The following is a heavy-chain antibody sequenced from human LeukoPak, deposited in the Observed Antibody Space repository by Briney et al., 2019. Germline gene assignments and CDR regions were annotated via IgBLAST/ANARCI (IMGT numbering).Heavy chain of an antibody. CDR1: GYSFTSYW. CDR3: AILTMVRGVPSDDFDY. D-gene: IGHD3-10*01. Sequence: GESLKISCKGSGYSFTSYWIGWVRQTPGKGLEWMGIIYPGDSDTRYSPSFQGQVTISADKSISTAYLQWSSLKASDTAMYYCAILTMVRGVPSDDFDYWGQGTLVTVSS. J-gene: IGHJ4*02. V-gene: IGHV5-51*01. CDR2: IYPGDSDT.